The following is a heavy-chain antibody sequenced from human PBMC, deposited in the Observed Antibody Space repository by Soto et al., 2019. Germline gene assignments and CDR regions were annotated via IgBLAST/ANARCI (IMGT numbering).Heavy chain of an antibody. Sequence: GGSLRLSCAASGFTFSSYGMHWVRQAPGKGLEWVAVISYDGSNKYYADSVKGRFTISRDNSKNTLYLQMNSLRAEDTAVYYCAILISLSSGHSDAFDIWGQGTMVTVSS. CDR1: GFTFSSYG. V-gene: IGHV3-30*03. CDR2: ISYDGSNK. D-gene: IGHD3-22*01. J-gene: IGHJ3*02. CDR3: AILISLSSGHSDAFDI.